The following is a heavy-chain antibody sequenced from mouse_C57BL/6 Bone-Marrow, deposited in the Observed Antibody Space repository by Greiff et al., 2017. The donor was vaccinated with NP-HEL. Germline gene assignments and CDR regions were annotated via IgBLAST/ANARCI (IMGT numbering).Heavy chain of an antibody. CDR3: ARPLLRYAMDY. CDR1: GYTFTSYW. D-gene: IGHD1-1*01. Sequence: QVQLQQPGAELVKPGASVKLSCKASGYTFTSYWMHWLKQRPGQGLEWIGMIHPNSGSTNYNEKFKSKATLTVDKSSSTAYMQLSSLTSEDSSVYDCARPLLRYAMDYWGQGTSVTVSS. CDR2: IHPNSGST. J-gene: IGHJ4*01. V-gene: IGHV1-64*01.